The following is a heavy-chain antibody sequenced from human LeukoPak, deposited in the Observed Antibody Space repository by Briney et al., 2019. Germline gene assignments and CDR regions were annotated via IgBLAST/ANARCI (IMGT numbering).Heavy chain of an antibody. CDR2: INPSSGGT. J-gene: IGHJ1*01. CDR3: ARGLHKATKMTPFLH. Sequence: GASVKVSCKASGYTFTGYYMHWVRQAPGQGLEWMGWINPSSGGTNYAQKFQDRVTMTRDTPISTAYMELSRLRSDDMAVYYCARGLHKATKMTPFLHWGQGTLVTVSS. D-gene: IGHD5-24*01. CDR1: GYTFTGYY. V-gene: IGHV1-2*02.